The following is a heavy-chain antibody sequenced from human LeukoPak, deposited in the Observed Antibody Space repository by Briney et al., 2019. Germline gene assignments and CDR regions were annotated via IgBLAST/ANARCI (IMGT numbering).Heavy chain of an antibody. D-gene: IGHD6-13*01. Sequence: GSLRLSCLVSGFTFTSHWMSWVRQAPGKELEWVAKIKQDGSEKYYVDTVKGRFTISRDNAKNSLYLQMNSLRAEDTAVYYCAKDSNWSFDPWGQGTLVTVSS. J-gene: IGHJ5*02. CDR1: GFTFTSHW. CDR2: IKQDGSEK. CDR3: AKDSNWSFDP. V-gene: IGHV3-7*04.